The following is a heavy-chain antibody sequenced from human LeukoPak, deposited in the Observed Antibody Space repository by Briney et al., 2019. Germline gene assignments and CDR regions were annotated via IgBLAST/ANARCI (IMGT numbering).Heavy chain of an antibody. V-gene: IGHV1-69*13. CDR3: ARTGIAAAGTVFWFDP. CDR2: IIPIFGTA. CDR1: GGTFSSYA. D-gene: IGHD6-13*01. J-gene: IGHJ5*02. Sequence: GASVKVSCKASGGTFSSYAISWVRQAPGQGLEWMGGIIPIFGTANYAQKFQGRVTITADESTSTAYMELSSLRSEDTAVYYCARTGIAAAGTVFWFDPWGQGTLVTVSS.